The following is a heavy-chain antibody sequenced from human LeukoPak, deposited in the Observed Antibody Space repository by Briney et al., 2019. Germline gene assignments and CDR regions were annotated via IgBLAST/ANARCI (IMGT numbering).Heavy chain of an antibody. V-gene: IGHV3-23*01. J-gene: IGHJ4*02. D-gene: IGHD3/OR15-3a*01. CDR2: ISASGGST. Sequence: GGSLRLSXAASGFSFSSYAMSWVRQAPRKGLEWVSTISASGGSTYYADSVKGRFTVSRDNSKNTLYLQMNSLRADDTAVYSCAKGDWFHPDHWGQGTLVTVSS. CDR3: AKGDWFHPDH. CDR1: GFSFSSYA.